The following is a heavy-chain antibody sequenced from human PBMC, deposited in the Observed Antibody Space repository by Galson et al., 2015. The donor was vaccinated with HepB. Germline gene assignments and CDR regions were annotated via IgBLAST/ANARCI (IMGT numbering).Heavy chain of an antibody. CDR1: GYSISSGYY. CDR2: IYHSGST. D-gene: IGHD1-26*01. V-gene: IGHV4-38-2*02. CDR3: AREVGATPPADY. Sequence: SETLSLTCAVSGYSISSGYYWGWIRQPPGKGLEWIGSIYHSGSTYYNPSLKSRVTISVDTSKNQFSLKLSSVTAADTAVYYCAREVGATPPADYWGQGTLVTVSS. J-gene: IGHJ4*02.